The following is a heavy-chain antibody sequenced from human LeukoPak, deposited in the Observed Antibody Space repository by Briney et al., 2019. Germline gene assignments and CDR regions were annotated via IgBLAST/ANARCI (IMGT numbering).Heavy chain of an antibody. Sequence: GGSLRLSCAASGFTFRSYFMSWGRQAPGKGLEWVATINQDGSEKYSVDSVKGRFTISRDNARNSLYLQMNSLRVEDTAVYYCARCTTGRTFGSLREIKRSREIDYWGQGTLVTVSS. D-gene: IGHD1-1*01. J-gene: IGHJ4*02. CDR2: INQDGSEK. CDR1: GFTFRSYF. CDR3: ARCTTGRTFGSLREIKRSREIDY. V-gene: IGHV3-7*01.